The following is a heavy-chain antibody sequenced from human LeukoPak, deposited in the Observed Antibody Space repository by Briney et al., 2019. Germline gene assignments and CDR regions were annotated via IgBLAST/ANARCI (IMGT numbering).Heavy chain of an antibody. D-gene: IGHD1-26*01. Sequence: GASVKVSCKASGYTFANYAMHWVRQAPGQSLEWMGWINSANGNTKYSQKFQGRVTITRDTSASTAYMELSSLRSEDTAVYYCGRDGRFIVADYYYGMDVWGQGTTVTVSS. J-gene: IGHJ6*02. CDR2: INSANGNT. CDR1: GYTFANYA. V-gene: IGHV1-3*04. CDR3: GRDGRFIVADYYYGMDV.